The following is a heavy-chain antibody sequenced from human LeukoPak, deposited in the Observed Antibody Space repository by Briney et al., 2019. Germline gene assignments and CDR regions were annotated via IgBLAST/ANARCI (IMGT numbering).Heavy chain of an antibody. V-gene: IGHV3-30-3*01. Sequence: GGSLRLSCVASGFTFSSYAMHWVRQAPGKGLEWVAVISYDGSNKYYADSVKGRFTISRDNSKNTLYLQMNSLRAEDTAVYYCARDRRRGYSYGTIFDYWGQGTLVTVSS. CDR1: GFTFSSYA. J-gene: IGHJ4*02. CDR2: ISYDGSNK. CDR3: ARDRRRGYSYGTIFDY. D-gene: IGHD5-18*01.